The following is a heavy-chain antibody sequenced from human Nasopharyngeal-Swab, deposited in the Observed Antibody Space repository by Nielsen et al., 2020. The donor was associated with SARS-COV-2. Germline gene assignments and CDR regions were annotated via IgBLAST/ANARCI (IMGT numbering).Heavy chain of an antibody. J-gene: IGHJ2*01. V-gene: IGHV4-30-4*01. CDR2: IYYTGST. Sequence: SETLSLTCTLSGGSMRSGDYYWSWIRQTPGKGLEWIGNIYYTGSTYLNPSLESRVSMTVDTSKTQFSLKLSSVTSADTAVYYCARIFYDSSGYYQIHWYFDLWGRGTLVTVSS. D-gene: IGHD3-22*01. CDR1: GGSMRSGDYY. CDR3: ARIFYDSSGYYQIHWYFDL.